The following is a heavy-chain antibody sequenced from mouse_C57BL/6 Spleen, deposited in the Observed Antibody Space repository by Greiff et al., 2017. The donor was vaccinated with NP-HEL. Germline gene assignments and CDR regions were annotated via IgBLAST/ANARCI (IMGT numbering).Heavy chain of an antibody. CDR3: ARSMGLYGSSWEDAMDY. D-gene: IGHD1-1*01. CDR1: GYTFTSYW. CDR2: IDPNSGGT. V-gene: IGHV1-72*01. J-gene: IGHJ4*01. Sequence: QVQLQQPGAELVKPGASVKLSCKASGYTFTSYWMHWVKQRPGRGLEWIGRIDPNSGGTKYNEKFKSKATLTVDQPYSTAYMQLSSLTYEDSAVYYWARSMGLYGSSWEDAMDYWGQGTSVTVSS.